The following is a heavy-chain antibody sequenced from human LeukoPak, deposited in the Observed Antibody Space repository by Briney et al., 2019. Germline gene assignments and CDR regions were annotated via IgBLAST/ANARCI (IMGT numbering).Heavy chain of an antibody. Sequence: TSSETLSLTCAVYGGSFSGYYWSWIRQPPGKGLEWIGEINHSGSTNYNPSLKSRVTISVDTSKNQFSLKLSSVTAADTAVYYCATTQAYYYGSGFSSGFDPWGQGTLVTVSS. J-gene: IGHJ5*02. CDR2: INHSGST. CDR3: ATTQAYYYGSGFSSGFDP. D-gene: IGHD3-10*01. V-gene: IGHV4-34*01. CDR1: GGSFSGYY.